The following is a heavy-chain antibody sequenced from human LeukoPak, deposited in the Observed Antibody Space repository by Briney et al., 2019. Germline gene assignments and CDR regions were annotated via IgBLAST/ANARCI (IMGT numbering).Heavy chain of an antibody. Sequence: SETLSLTCTVSGGSISSGDYYWSWIRQPPGKGLEWIGYIYYSGSTYYNPSLKSRVTISVDTSKNQFSLKLSSVTAADTAVYYCARGLSPGLLRYFDWFDPWGQGTLVTVSS. V-gene: IGHV4-30-4*01. CDR3: ARGLSPGLLRYFDWFDP. D-gene: IGHD3-9*01. J-gene: IGHJ5*02. CDR1: GGSISSGDYY. CDR2: IYYSGST.